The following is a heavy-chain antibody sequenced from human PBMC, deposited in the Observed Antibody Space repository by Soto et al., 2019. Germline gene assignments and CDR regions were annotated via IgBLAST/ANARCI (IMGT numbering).Heavy chain of an antibody. V-gene: IGHV3-21*01. CDR2: ISSSGTYI. D-gene: IGHD2-2*01. Sequence: GSLRLSCAASGFTFSTYSMNWVRQAPGKGLEWVSSISSSGTYIHYADSLKGRFTISRDNAKNSLYLQMISLRAEDTAVYYCARDPSDCSSTSCWGYYALDVWGQRTTVTVSS. CDR1: GFTFSTYS. J-gene: IGHJ6*02. CDR3: ARDPSDCSSTSCWGYYALDV.